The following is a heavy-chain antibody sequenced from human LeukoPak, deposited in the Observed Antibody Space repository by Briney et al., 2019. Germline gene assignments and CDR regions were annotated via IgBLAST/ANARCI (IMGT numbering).Heavy chain of an antibody. J-gene: IGHJ5*02. V-gene: IGHV4-34*01. D-gene: IGHD3-10*01. CDR1: GGSFSGYY. Sequence: SETLSLTCAVYGGSFSGYYWSWIRQPPGKGLEWIGEINHSGSTNYNPSLKSRVTISVDTSKNQFSLKLSSVTAADTAVYYCARDSITMVRGFDPWGQGTLVTVSS. CDR3: ARDSITMVRGFDP. CDR2: INHSGST.